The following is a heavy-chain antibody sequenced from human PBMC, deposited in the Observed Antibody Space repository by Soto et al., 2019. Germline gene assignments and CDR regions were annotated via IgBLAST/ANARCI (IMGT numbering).Heavy chain of an antibody. J-gene: IGHJ4*02. CDR3: ARLIGNSWLDY. Sequence: QVQLQQSGPGLVKPSQTLSLTCAISGDSVSSYSVVWNWIRQSPSGGLEWLGRTYYRSKWYSEYPISVQTRXPXKXXTSKNQVPLQLDSVTPDDTAGHSCARLIGNSWLDYWAQGTLVTVSS. CDR2: TYYRSKWYS. V-gene: IGHV6-1*01. D-gene: IGHD6-13*01. CDR1: GDSVSSYSVV.